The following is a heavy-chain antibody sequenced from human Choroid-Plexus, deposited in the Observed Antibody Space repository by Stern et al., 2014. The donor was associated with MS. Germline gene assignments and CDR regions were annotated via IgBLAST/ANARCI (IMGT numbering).Heavy chain of an antibody. D-gene: IGHD2/OR15-2a*01. Sequence: VQLEESGGGVVQPGRPLRLSCAASGFSFSSFGMHWVRQAPGNGLEWVALISYDGSKDYADSVKGRFAISRDNSKNTLYLQMNSLRAEDTAVYYCAKDRQYLTFFFDFWGQGSLVTVSS. CDR3: AKDRQYLTFFFDF. CDR2: ISYDGSK. CDR1: GFSFSSFG. J-gene: IGHJ4*02. V-gene: IGHV3-30*18.